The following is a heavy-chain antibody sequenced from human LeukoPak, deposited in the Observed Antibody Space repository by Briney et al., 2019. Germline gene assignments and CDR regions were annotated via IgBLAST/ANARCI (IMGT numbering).Heavy chain of an antibody. Sequence: SXRLXXXXXXFXXNNYAMHWVRQXPGXGLEWVSGISWNSGSIDYADSVKGRFTISRDKAKNSLYLQMNSLRVEDTAFYYCAKDNRRHYTSGPNPDSLHWGQGALVTVSS. CDR2: ISWNSGSI. CDR3: AKDNRRHYTSGPNPDSLH. V-gene: IGHV3-9*01. J-gene: IGHJ4*02. D-gene: IGHD6-19*01. CDR1: XFXXNNYA.